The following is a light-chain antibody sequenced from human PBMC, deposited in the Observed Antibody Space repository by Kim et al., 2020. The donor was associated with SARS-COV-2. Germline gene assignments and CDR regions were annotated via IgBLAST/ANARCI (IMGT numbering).Light chain of an antibody. Sequence: EIVLTQSPATLSLSPGERATLSCRASQSVKTYLAWYQHKPGQSPRLIIHDASNRATGVPPRFSGGGSGTDFTLTISSLGPEDFAVYYCQQRGNWPTFGQGTRLEIK. CDR2: DAS. V-gene: IGKV3-11*01. J-gene: IGKJ5*01. CDR3: QQRGNWPT. CDR1: QSVKTY.